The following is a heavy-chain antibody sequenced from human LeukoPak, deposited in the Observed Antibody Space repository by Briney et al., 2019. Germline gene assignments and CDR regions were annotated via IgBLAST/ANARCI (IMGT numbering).Heavy chain of an antibody. CDR2: IKESGDIT. Sequence: GGSLRLSCAASGFTFSSYSVGWVRQAPGKGPEWVSGIKESGDITYYADSVKGRFTISRDNSKNTLYLQMNSLRAEDTAKYYCAKYCSGATCSGYWGQGTLVTVSS. J-gene: IGHJ4*02. CDR1: GFTFSSYS. V-gene: IGHV3-23*01. CDR3: AKYCSGATCSGY. D-gene: IGHD2-15*01.